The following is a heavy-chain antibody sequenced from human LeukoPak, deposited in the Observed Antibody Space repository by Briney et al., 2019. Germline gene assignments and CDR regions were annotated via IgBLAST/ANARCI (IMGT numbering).Heavy chain of an antibody. Sequence: SETLSLTCTVSGGSISSYYWSWIRQPPGKGLEWIGYIYYSGSTNYNPFLKSRVTISVDTSKNQFSLKLSSVTAADTAVYYCAGGGYYGSGSYGAIDWFDPWGQGTLVTVSS. J-gene: IGHJ5*02. CDR2: IYYSGST. CDR1: GGSISSYY. CDR3: AGGGYYGSGSYGAIDWFDP. V-gene: IGHV4-59*01. D-gene: IGHD3-10*01.